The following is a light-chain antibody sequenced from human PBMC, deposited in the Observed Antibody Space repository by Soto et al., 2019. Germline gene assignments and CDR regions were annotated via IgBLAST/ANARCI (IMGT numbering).Light chain of an antibody. CDR1: SIDIAPYNY. CDR3: SSYTSSTNYV. Sequence: QSALTQPASVSGSPGQSLIISCTGTSIDIAPYNYVSWYQQHPGKAPKLIIYEVSYRPSGISNRFSGSKSGNTASLTISGLQAEDEADYYCSSYTSSTNYVFGTGTKLTVL. CDR2: EVS. V-gene: IGLV2-14*01. J-gene: IGLJ1*01.